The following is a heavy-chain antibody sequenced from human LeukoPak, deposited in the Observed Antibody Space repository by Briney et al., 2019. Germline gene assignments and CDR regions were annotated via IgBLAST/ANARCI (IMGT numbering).Heavy chain of an antibody. Sequence: SLRLSCVASGFTFSRYGMHWVRQAPGKGLEWVAVISYDGSNKYYADSVKGRFTISRDNSKNTLYLQMNSLRGEDTAVYYCARLGTTSVTTGYWGQGTLVTVSS. CDR3: ARLGTTSVTTGY. J-gene: IGHJ4*02. CDR2: ISYDGSNK. V-gene: IGHV3-30*03. CDR1: GFTFSRYG. D-gene: IGHD4-17*01.